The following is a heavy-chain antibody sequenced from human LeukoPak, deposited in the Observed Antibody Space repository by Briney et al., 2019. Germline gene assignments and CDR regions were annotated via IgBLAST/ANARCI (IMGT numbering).Heavy chain of an antibody. CDR3: VGETGYSSSWYTYDY. Sequence: GGSLRLSCAASGFTFSSYGMHWVRQAPGKGLEWVAFIRYDGSNKYYADSVKGRFTISRGNSKNTLYLQMNSLRAEDTAVYYCVGETGYSSSWYTYDYWDQGTLVTVSS. CDR1: GFTFSSYG. V-gene: IGHV3-30*02. J-gene: IGHJ4*02. CDR2: IRYDGSNK. D-gene: IGHD6-13*01.